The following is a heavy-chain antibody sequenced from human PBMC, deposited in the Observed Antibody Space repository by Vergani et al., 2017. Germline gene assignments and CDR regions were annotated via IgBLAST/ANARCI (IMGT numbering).Heavy chain of an antibody. CDR1: GFTFSSYW. Sequence: EVQLVESGGGLVQPGGSLRLSCAASGFTFSSYWMSWVRQAPGKGLEWVANIKQDGSEKYYVDSVKGRFTISRDNAKNSLYLQMNSLRAEDTAVYYCAGESSSYSSGWVGWGQGTLVTVSS. CDR3: AGESSSYSSGWVG. V-gene: IGHV3-7*03. CDR2: IKQDGSEK. D-gene: IGHD6-25*01. J-gene: IGHJ4*02.